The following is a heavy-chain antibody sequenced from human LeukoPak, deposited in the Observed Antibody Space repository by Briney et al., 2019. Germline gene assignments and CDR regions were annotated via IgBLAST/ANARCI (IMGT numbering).Heavy chain of an antibody. V-gene: IGHV3-7*04. D-gene: IGHD6-19*01. CDR3: ARAAVAAPGDV. CDR1: GFTFNSYW. Sequence: GGSLRLSCAVSGFTFNSYWMAWVRQAPGRGLEWVANIKPDGSEKYYVDSLKGRFTISRDNAENSLYLQMNSLKAEDTAVYYCARAAVAAPGDVWGQGTLVTVSS. J-gene: IGHJ4*03. CDR2: IKPDGSEK.